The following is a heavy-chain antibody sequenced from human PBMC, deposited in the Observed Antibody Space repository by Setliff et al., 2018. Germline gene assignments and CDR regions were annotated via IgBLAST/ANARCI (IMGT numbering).Heavy chain of an antibody. CDR1: GGSFSGYY. CDR3: ARVPNFWSGYPYYYYMDV. CDR2: INHSGST. Sequence: SETLSLTCAVYGGSFSGYYWSWIRQPPGKGLEWIGEINHSGSTNYNPSLKSRVTISVDTSKNQFSLKLSSVTAADTAVYYCARVPNFWSGYPYYYYMDVWGKGTTVTVSS. D-gene: IGHD3-3*01. V-gene: IGHV4-34*01. J-gene: IGHJ6*03.